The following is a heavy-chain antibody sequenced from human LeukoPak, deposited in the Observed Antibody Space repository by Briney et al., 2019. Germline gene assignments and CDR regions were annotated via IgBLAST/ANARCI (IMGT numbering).Heavy chain of an antibody. CDR2: ISYDGSNK. Sequence: PGGSLRLSCAASGFTFSSYAMHWVRQAPGKGLEWVAVISYDGSNKYYADSVKGRFTISRDNSKNTLYLQMNSLRAEDTAVYYCARVGGSYYYYYYYMDVWGKGTTVTVSS. J-gene: IGHJ6*03. CDR1: GFTFSSYA. CDR3: ARVGGSYYYYYYYMDV. D-gene: IGHD1-26*01. V-gene: IGHV3-30*04.